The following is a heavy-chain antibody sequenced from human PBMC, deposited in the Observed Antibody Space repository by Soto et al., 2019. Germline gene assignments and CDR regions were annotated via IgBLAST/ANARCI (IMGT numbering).Heavy chain of an antibody. CDR3: ARARWYDAFDV. D-gene: IGHD2-15*01. Sequence: SETLSLTCAVSGFFISSGNYWGWIRKPPGKGLEWIGSILHGGNTYYNPSLKSRVTISVDMSKNQFSLKLNSVTAADTAVYYCARARWYDAFDVWGQGTVVTVSS. CDR2: ILHGGNT. V-gene: IGHV4-38-2*01. J-gene: IGHJ3*01. CDR1: GFFISSGNY.